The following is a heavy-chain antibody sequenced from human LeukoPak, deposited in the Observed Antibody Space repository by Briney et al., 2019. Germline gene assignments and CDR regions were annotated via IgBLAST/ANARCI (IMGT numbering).Heavy chain of an antibody. CDR2: INPNSGGT. CDR1: GYTFTGYY. CDR3: ARALRDDFWRGYFTYYFDY. D-gene: IGHD3-3*01. V-gene: IGHV1-2*02. J-gene: IGHJ4*02. Sequence: GASVTVSCKASGYTFTGYYMHWVRQAPGQGLEWMGWINPNSGGTNYAQKFQGRVTMTRDTSISTAYMELSRLRSDDTAVYYCARALRDDFWRGYFTYYFDYWGQGTLVTVSS.